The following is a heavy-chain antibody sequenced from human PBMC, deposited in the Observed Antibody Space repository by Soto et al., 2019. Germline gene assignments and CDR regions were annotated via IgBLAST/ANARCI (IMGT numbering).Heavy chain of an antibody. Sequence: GGSLRLSCAASGFTFSSYGMHWVRQAPGKGLELVAVIWYDGSNKYYADSVKGRFTISRDNSKNTMYLQMNSLRAEDTAVYYCARDPGAGSGSYYLWAFHXWGQGTMVTAS. D-gene: IGHD3-10*01. V-gene: IGHV3-33*01. CDR3: ARDPGAGSGSYYLWAFHX. CDR2: IWYDGSNK. J-gene: IGHJ3*02. CDR1: GFTFSSYG.